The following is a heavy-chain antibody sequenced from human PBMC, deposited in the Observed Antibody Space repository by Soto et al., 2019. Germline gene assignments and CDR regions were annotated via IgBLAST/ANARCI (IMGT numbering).Heavy chain of an antibody. Sequence: QVQLQQWGAGLLKPSETLSLSCAVYGGSFSGYSWNWIRQPPGKGLEWIGEITHSGSSNYNPSLKSRVTISVATSKNQFALKLSSVTAADTAVYDGARGPTSSGWFRGPPVFDYWGQGPLVTVSS. D-gene: IGHD6-19*01. J-gene: IGHJ4*02. CDR1: GGSFSGYS. V-gene: IGHV4-34*01. CDR3: ARGPTSSGWFRGPPVFDY. CDR2: ITHSGSS.